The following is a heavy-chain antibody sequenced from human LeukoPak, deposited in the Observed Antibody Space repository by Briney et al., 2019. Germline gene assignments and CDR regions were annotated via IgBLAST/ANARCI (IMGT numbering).Heavy chain of an antibody. J-gene: IGHJ4*02. CDR2: IRSKAYGGTT. Sequence: GGSLRLSCTASGFTFCDYAMSWVRQAPGKGLEWVGFIRSKAYGGTTEYAASVKGTFTISRDDCKRIAYLQMNSLKTEDTAVYYCTRVPPVGLRLGELSFLPLYFDYWGQGTLVTVSS. V-gene: IGHV3-49*04. CDR3: TRVPPVGLRLGELSFLPLYFDY. CDR1: GFTFCDYA. D-gene: IGHD3-16*02.